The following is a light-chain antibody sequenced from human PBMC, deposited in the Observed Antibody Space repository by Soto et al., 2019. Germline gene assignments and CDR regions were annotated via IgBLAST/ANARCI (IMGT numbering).Light chain of an antibody. CDR2: DAS. CDR1: QSVSSY. Sequence: EIVLTQSPATLSLSPGERATLSCRASQSVSSYLAWYQQKPGQAPRLLIYDASNRATGIPARFSGSGSGTDFTLTISSLEPEDFAVYYCQQRSNWPLTWTFGQVTKVVIK. V-gene: IGKV3-11*01. CDR3: QQRSNWPLTWT. J-gene: IGKJ1*01.